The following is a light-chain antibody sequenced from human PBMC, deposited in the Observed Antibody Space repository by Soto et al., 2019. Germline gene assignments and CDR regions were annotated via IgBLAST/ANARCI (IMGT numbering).Light chain of an antibody. J-gene: IGKJ4*01. Sequence: GDRATITSQASENIYKYLNWYRQKPGKAPNLLIYDASNVEGGVPSRFSGSGSGTFFTLIISSLQPEDFATYYCQHHHSYPVTFGEGTKVDIK. V-gene: IGKV1-33*01. CDR1: ENIYKY. CDR2: DAS. CDR3: QHHHSYPVT.